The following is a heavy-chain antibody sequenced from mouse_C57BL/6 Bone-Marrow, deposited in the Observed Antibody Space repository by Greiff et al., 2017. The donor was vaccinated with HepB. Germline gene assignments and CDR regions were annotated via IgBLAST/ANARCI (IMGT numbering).Heavy chain of an antibody. D-gene: IGHD4-1*02. CDR3: ARSSTGAWFAY. CDR2: IYPGDGDT. Sequence: VQLQESGAELVKPGASVKISCKASGYAFSSYWMNWVKQRPGKGLEWIGQIYPGDGDTNYNGKFKGKATLTADKSSSTAYMQLSSLTSEDSAVYFCARSSTGAWFAYWGQGTLVTVSA. J-gene: IGHJ3*01. V-gene: IGHV1-80*01. CDR1: GYAFSSYW.